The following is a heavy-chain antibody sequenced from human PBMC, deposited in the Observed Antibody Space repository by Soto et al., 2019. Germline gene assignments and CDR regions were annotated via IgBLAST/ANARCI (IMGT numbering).Heavy chain of an antibody. CDR1: GFTFSSYS. CDR2: ISSSSSYI. CDR3: ARGDSLLSLWFGELLHPFDY. Sequence: GGSLRLSCAASGFTFSSYSMNWVRQAPGKGLEWVSSISSSSSYIYYADSVKGRFTISRDNAKNSLYLQMNSLRAEDTAVYYCARGDSLLSLWFGELLHPFDYWGQGTLVTVS. J-gene: IGHJ4*02. D-gene: IGHD3-10*01. V-gene: IGHV3-21*01.